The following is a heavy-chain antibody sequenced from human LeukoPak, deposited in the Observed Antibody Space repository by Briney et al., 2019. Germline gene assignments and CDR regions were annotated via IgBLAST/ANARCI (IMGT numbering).Heavy chain of an antibody. CDR2: ISSSSSYI. J-gene: IGHJ4*02. V-gene: IGHV3-21*01. CDR3: ARDSAGPIDY. Sequence: GGSLRLSCAASGFTVSSNYMSWVRQAPGKGLEWVSSISSSSSYIYYADPVKGRFTISRDNAKNSLYLQMNSLRAEDTAVYYCARDSAGPIDYWGQGTLVTVSS. CDR1: GFTVSSNY.